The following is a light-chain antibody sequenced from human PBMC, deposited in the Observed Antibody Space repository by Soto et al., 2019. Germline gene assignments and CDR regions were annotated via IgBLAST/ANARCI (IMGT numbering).Light chain of an antibody. Sequence: DIVMTQSPDSLAVSLVARATINCKSSQSVLYSSNNANYLAWYQQKPGQPPNLLIYWASTRESGVPDRFSGSGSGTDFTLTISSLHAEDVAVYYCQQYYSTPPTFGQGTKVEIK. J-gene: IGKJ1*01. CDR2: WAS. V-gene: IGKV4-1*01. CDR3: QQYYSTPPT. CDR1: QSVLYSSNNANY.